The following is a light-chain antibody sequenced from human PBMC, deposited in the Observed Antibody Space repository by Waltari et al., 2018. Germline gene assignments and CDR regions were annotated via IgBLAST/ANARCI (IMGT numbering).Light chain of an antibody. V-gene: IGLV2-14*03. J-gene: IGLJ1*01. CDR1: SSDVGGFNY. CDR2: DVI. CDR3: SSYTSSSTYV. Sequence: QSALTQPASVSGSPGQSITISCTGTSSDVGGFNYVSWYQTQPSKAPRLNIYDVNDVIKRPLGVSDRFSCFKSGNTASLTIPCLQAEEQAYYYRSSYTSSSTYVFGTGTKVTVL.